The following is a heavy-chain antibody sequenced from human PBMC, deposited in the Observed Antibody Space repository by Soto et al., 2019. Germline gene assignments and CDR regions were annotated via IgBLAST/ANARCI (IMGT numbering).Heavy chain of an antibody. D-gene: IGHD6-19*01. Sequence: QVQLVESGGGVVQPGRSLRLSCAASGFTFSSYGMHWVRQAPGKGLEWVAVIWYDGSNKYYADSVKGRFTISRDNSKNKLYMQMNSLRAEDTAVSCCASDCVGYSSRWYQRGGFDYWGQGTLVTVSS. CDR2: IWYDGSNK. CDR1: GFTFSSYG. CDR3: ASDCVGYSSRWYQRGGFDY. V-gene: IGHV3-33*01. J-gene: IGHJ4*02.